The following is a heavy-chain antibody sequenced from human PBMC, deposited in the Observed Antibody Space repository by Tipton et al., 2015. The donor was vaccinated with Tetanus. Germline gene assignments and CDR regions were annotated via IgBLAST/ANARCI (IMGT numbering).Heavy chain of an antibody. D-gene: IGHD1-26*01. V-gene: IGHV3-21*01. CDR3: ARVLTVGATFDY. J-gene: IGHJ4*02. CDR2: ISSSSSYI. CDR1: GFTFSSYS. Sequence: GSLRLSCAASGFTFSSYSMNWVRQAPGKGLEWVSSISSSSSYIYYADSVKGRFTISRDNAEHSLYLQMNSLRAEDTAVYYCARVLTVGATFDYWGQGTLVTVSS.